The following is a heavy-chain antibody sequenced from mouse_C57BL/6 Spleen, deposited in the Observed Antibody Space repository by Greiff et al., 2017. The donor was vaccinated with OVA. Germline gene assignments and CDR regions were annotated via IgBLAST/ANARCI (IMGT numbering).Heavy chain of an antibody. D-gene: IGHD1-1*01. Sequence: EVMLVESGGDLVKPGGSLKLSCAASGFTFSSYGMSWVRQTPDKRLEWVATISSGGSSTYYPDSVKGRFTISRDNAKNTLYLQMSSLKSEDTASDYCACRELLPWLAYWGQGTLVTVSA. J-gene: IGHJ3*01. CDR1: GFTFSSYG. V-gene: IGHV5-6*02. CDR2: ISSGGSST. CDR3: ACRELLPWLAY.